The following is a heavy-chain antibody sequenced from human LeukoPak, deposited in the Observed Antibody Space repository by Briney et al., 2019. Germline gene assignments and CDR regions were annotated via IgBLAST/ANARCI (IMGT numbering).Heavy chain of an antibody. CDR1: GFTFSSYA. V-gene: IGHV3-23*01. CDR3: AREIRGYYVAY. Sequence: GGSLRLSCAASGFTFSSYAMSWVRQAPGKGLEWVSAISGSGGSTYYADSVQGRFTISRDNSKNTLYLQMNSLRAEDTAVYYCAREIRGYYVAYWGQGTLVTVSS. J-gene: IGHJ4*02. CDR2: ISGSGGST. D-gene: IGHD3-22*01.